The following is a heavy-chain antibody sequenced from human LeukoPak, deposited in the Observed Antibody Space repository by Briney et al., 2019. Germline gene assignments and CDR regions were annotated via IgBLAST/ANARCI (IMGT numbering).Heavy chain of an antibody. V-gene: IGHV3-48*04. CDR1: GFTFSTYG. CDR3: ARSARLMKGVVEVTALDD. D-gene: IGHD3-3*01. Sequence: GGTLRLSCAASGFTFSTYGMTWVRQAPGKGLEWIAYLSSSGSAFPYADSVKGRFTIARDNAKNSVYLEMNSLRADDTAVYYCARSARLMKGVVEVTALDDWGQGTLVTVSS. CDR2: LSSSGSAF. J-gene: IGHJ4*02.